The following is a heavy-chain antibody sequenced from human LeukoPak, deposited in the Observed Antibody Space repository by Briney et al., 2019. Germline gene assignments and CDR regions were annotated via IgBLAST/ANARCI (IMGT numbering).Heavy chain of an antibody. V-gene: IGHV3-9*01. CDR1: GFTFDDYA. D-gene: IGHD1-26*01. CDR3: TKGSHDAFDI. Sequence: GGSLRLSCAASGFTFDDYAMNWVRQAPGKGLEWVSGISWTSGSMGYADSVKGRFTISRDNSKNTLYLQMNSLRAEDTAVYYCTKGSHDAFDIWGQGTMVTVSS. CDR2: ISWTSGSM. J-gene: IGHJ3*02.